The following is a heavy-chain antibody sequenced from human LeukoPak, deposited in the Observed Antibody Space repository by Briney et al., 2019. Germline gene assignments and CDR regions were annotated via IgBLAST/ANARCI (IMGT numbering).Heavy chain of an antibody. D-gene: IGHD5-12*01. CDR2: IKQDGSEK. Sequence: GGSLRLSCAASGFTFSSHWMSWVRQAPGKGLEWVANIKQDGSEKYYVDSVKGRFTISRDNAKNSLFLQTNSLRAEDTAVYYCARYLSWLRDFDYWGQGTLVTVSS. V-gene: IGHV3-7*05. J-gene: IGHJ4*02. CDR3: ARYLSWLRDFDY. CDR1: GFTFSSHW.